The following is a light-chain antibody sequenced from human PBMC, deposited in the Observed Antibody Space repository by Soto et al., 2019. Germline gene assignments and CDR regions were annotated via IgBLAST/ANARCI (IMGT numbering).Light chain of an antibody. CDR3: SSRSSTNTRL. Sequence: QSVLTQPASVSGSPGQSITISCTGSTSDVGGYNYVSWYQQHPGKAPKLMIYNVSSRHSGISNRFSGSKSGNTASLTISGLQADDEADYYCSSRSSTNTRLFGGGTKLTVL. J-gene: IGLJ2*01. CDR2: NVS. V-gene: IGLV2-14*03. CDR1: TSDVGGYNY.